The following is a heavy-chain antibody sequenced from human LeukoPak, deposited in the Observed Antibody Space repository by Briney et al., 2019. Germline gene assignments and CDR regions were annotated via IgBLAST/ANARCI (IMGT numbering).Heavy chain of an antibody. V-gene: IGHV1-8*01. CDR3: VKTGRNEDFDY. CDR1: GYTFTSYD. J-gene: IGHJ4*02. CDR2: MDPDSGST. Sequence: GASVKVSCKASGYTFTSYDINWVRQATGQGPEWMGWMDPDSGSTGYAQKFQGRVSMTSDTSISTAYMELSSLRSDDTAVYYCVKTGRNEDFDYWGQGTLVTVSS.